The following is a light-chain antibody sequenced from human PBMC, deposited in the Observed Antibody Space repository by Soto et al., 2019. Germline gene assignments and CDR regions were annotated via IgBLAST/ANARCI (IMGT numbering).Light chain of an antibody. V-gene: IGLV2-14*01. Sequence: QSVLTQPASVSGSPGQSITISCTGTSSDVGRYNYVFWYQQYPGKAPKLIIFEVSIRPSRVSNRFSGSKSGTTASLTISRLQIEDEADYYCSSYTSRTSVVFGRGTKLTVL. CDR1: SSDVGRYNY. J-gene: IGLJ2*01. CDR2: EVS. CDR3: SSYTSRTSVV.